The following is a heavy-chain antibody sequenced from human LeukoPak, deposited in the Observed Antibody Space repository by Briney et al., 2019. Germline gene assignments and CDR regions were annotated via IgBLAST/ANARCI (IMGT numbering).Heavy chain of an antibody. Sequence: GGSLRLSCAASGFTSSSYWMHWVRQVPGKGLVWVSRISGDGTARNYADSVKGRFTISRDNSWNTLFLQMNSLRAEDTAVYYCAKDPGGWLQISYYFDYWGQGTLVTVSS. J-gene: IGHJ4*02. CDR2: ISGDGTAR. CDR1: GFTSSSYW. D-gene: IGHD5-24*01. CDR3: AKDPGGWLQISYYFDY. V-gene: IGHV3-74*01.